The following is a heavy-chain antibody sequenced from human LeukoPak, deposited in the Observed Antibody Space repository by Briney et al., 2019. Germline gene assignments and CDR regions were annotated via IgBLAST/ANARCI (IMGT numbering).Heavy chain of an antibody. CDR2: IYHSGST. CDR1: GGSISSSNW. CDR3: ARDTTCYDILTGFFSATIWFDP. V-gene: IGHV4-4*02. J-gene: IGHJ5*02. Sequence: PSETLSLTCAVSGGSISSSNWWSWVRQPPGKGLEWIGEIYHSGSTNYNPSLKSRVTISVDKSKNQFSLKLSSVTAADTAVYYCARDTTCYDILTGFFSATIWFDPWGQGTLVTVSS. D-gene: IGHD3-9*01.